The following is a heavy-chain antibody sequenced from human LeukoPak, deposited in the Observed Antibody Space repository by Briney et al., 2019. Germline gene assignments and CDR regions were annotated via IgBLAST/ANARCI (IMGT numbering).Heavy chain of an antibody. CDR2: INHSGST. D-gene: IGHD6-6*01. J-gene: IGHJ4*02. V-gene: IGHV4-34*01. CDR3: ARGSSSSLDYFDY. CDR1: GRSFSGYY. Sequence: SETLSLTCAVYGRSFSGYYWSWIRQPPGKALEWIGEINHSGSTNYNPSLKSRVTISVNTSKNQFSLKLSSVTAADTAVYYCARGSSSSLDYFDYWGQGTLVTLSS.